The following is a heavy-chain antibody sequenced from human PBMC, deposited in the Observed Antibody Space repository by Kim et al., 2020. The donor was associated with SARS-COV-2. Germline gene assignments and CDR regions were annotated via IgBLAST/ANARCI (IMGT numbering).Heavy chain of an antibody. CDR2: IYNDGTS. CDR1: GGSISGNGLY. V-gene: IGHV4-39*02. J-gene: IGHJ4*02. Sequence: SETLSLTCFVPGGSISGNGLYWGWIRQSPGKGLEWIGSIYNDGTSYYNPSLRSRVTISKDTSKNLFSLTLTSVTAADTAVYYCARIYFDILANYYGLFDYWGQGALVTVSS. CDR3: ARIYFDILANYYGLFDY. D-gene: IGHD3-9*01.